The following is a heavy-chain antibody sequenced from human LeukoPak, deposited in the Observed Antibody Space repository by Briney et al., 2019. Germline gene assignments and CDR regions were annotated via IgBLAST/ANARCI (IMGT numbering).Heavy chain of an antibody. J-gene: IGHJ4*02. CDR1: GGSISSSNW. V-gene: IGHV4-4*02. D-gene: IGHD6-13*01. CDR2: IYHSGST. Sequence: PSETLSLTCAVSGGSISSSNWWSWVRQPPGKGLEWIGEIYHSGSTNYNPSLKSRVTISVDTSKNQFSLKLSSVTAADTAVYYCARLKGPTAAVDYWGQGTLVTVSS. CDR3: ARLKGPTAAVDY.